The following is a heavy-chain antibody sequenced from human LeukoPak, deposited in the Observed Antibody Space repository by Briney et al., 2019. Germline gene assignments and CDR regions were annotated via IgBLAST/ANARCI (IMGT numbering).Heavy chain of an antibody. CDR1: GVSIRSFY. Sequence: NASETLSLTCIVSGVSIRSFYWSWIRQPPGKGLEWLGYFYQSGGTNYNPSLKSRVTMSVDTSKNQVSLKMTSVTAADTAVYYCANSFSSSWYGGRLFDSWGQGTLVIVSS. V-gene: IGHV4-59*01. CDR3: ANSFSSSWYGGRLFDS. CDR2: FYQSGGT. D-gene: IGHD6-13*01. J-gene: IGHJ4*02.